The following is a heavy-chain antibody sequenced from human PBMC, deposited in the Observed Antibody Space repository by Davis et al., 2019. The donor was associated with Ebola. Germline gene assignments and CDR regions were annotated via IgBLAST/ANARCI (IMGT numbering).Heavy chain of an antibody. CDR1: GYTFTGYY. Sequence: AASVKVSCKASGYTFTGYYMHWVRQAPGQGLEWMGWINPNSGGTNYAQKFQGWVTMTRDTSISTAYMELSRLRSDDTAVYYCARESFCSSTSCYAYFDYWGQGTLVTVSS. D-gene: IGHD2-2*01. V-gene: IGHV1-2*04. J-gene: IGHJ4*02. CDR3: ARESFCSSTSCYAYFDY. CDR2: INPNSGGT.